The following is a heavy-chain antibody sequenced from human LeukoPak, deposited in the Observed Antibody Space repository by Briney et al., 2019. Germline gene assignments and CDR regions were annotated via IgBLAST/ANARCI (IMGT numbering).Heavy chain of an antibody. J-gene: IGHJ4*02. D-gene: IGHD6-19*01. CDR2: IIPIFGTA. CDR3: ARDLKRGYSSGRYSWGTGSSNDY. CDR1: GGTFSSYA. Sequence: SVKVSCKASGGTFSSYAISWVRQAPGQGLEWMGGIIPIFGTANYAQKFQGRVTMTTDTSTSTAYMELRSLRSDDTAVYYCARDLKRGYSSGRYSWGTGSSNDYWGQGTLVTVSS. V-gene: IGHV1-69*05.